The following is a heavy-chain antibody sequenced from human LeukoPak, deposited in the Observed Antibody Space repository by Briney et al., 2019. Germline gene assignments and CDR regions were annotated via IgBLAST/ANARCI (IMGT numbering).Heavy chain of an antibody. Sequence: GASVKVSCKASGYTFTGYYMRWVRQAPGQGLEWMGWINPNSGGTNYAQKFQGRVTMTRDTSISTAYMELSRLRSDDTAVYYCARVETIRGIAAAGPDFDYWGQGTLVTVSS. D-gene: IGHD6-13*01. V-gene: IGHV1-2*02. CDR2: INPNSGGT. J-gene: IGHJ4*02. CDR1: GYTFTGYY. CDR3: ARVETIRGIAAAGPDFDY.